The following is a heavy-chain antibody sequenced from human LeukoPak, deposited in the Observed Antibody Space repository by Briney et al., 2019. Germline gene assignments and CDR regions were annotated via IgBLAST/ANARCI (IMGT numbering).Heavy chain of an antibody. CDR3: AKDSDYYKSYLALFNAFDI. D-gene: IGHD3-10*01. Sequence: GGSLRLSCAASGFTFSNYAMNWVRQAPGRGLEWVSLNSGSGSSTYYADSVKGRFTISRDNSKNALYLQMNSLRAEDTAVYYCAKDSDYYKSYLALFNAFDIWGQGTTVTVSS. J-gene: IGHJ3*02. CDR1: GFTFSNYA. V-gene: IGHV3-23*01. CDR2: NSGSGSST.